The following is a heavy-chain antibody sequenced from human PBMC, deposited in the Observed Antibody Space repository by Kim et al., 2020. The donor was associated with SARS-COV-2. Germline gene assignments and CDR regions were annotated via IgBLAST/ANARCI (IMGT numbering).Heavy chain of an antibody. D-gene: IGHD3-3*01. CDR2: INHSGAT. Sequence: SETLSLTCAVYVGSFSGYHWTWIRQSPGKGLEWIGEINHSGATNYNPSLKSRVAISVETSKNQFSLKVKSVTAADTAVYFCAGGRAGVVPSPIMGLGPHYDYYALGVWGQGTTVSVSS. CDR3: AGGRAGVVPSPIMGLGPHYDYYALGV. J-gene: IGHJ6*02. V-gene: IGHV4-34*01. CDR1: VGSFSGYH.